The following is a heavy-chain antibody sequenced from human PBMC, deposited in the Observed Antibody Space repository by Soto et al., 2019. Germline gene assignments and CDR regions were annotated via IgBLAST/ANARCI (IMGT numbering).Heavy chain of an antibody. CDR3: ARGPTGDFWSGYYLDY. D-gene: IGHD3-3*01. CDR1: GYTFTGYY. J-gene: IGHJ4*02. CDR2: INPNSGGT. V-gene: IGHV1-2*04. Sequence: ASVKVSCKASGYTFTGYYMHWVRQAPGQGLEWMGWINPNSGGTNYAQKFQGWVTMTRDTSISTAYMELSRLRSGDTAVYYCARGPTGDFWSGYYLDYWGQGTLVTVSS.